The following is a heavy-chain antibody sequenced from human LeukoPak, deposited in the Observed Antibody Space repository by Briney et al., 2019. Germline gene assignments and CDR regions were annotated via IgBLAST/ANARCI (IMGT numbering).Heavy chain of an antibody. CDR2: IIPIFATA. CDR1: GGTFSSYA. J-gene: IGHJ4*02. V-gene: IGHV1-69*13. D-gene: IGHD3-22*01. CDR3: ARGPITTRSHFDY. Sequence: ASVKVSCKASGGTFSSYAISWVRQAPGQGLEWMGGIIPIFATANYAQKFQGRVTITADESTSTAYMELSSLRSEDTAVYYCARGPITTRSHFDYWGQGNLVTVSS.